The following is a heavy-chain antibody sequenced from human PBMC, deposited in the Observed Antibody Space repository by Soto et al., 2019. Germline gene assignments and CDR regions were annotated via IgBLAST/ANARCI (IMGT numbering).Heavy chain of an antibody. CDR3: AKSVGVVPAAPADV. J-gene: IGHJ6*02. Sequence: PGGSLRLSCAASGLTFTRYSMNWVRQAPGKGLEWVSAISGSGGSTYYADSVKGRFTISRDNSKNTLYLQMNSLRAEDTAVYYCAKSVGVVPAAPADVWGQGTTVTVSS. V-gene: IGHV3-23*01. CDR2: ISGSGGST. D-gene: IGHD2-2*01. CDR1: GLTFTRYS.